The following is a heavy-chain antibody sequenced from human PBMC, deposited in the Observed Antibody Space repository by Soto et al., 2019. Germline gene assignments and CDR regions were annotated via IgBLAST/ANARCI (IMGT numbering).Heavy chain of an antibody. CDR3: ARAWITMVRGVSWFDP. D-gene: IGHD3-10*01. J-gene: IGHJ5*02. Sequence: GASVKVSCKASGYTFTSYGISWVRQAPGQGLEWMGWISAYNGNTNYAQKLQGRVTVTTDTSTSTAYMELRSLRSDDTAVYYCARAWITMVRGVSWFDPWGQGTLVTVSS. CDR2: ISAYNGNT. CDR1: GYTFTSYG. V-gene: IGHV1-18*01.